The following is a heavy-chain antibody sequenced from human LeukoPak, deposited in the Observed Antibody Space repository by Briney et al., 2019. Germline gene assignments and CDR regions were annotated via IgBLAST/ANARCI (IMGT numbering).Heavy chain of an antibody. Sequence: PSETLSLTCTVSGGSISSSSYYWGWIRQPPGKGLEWIGRIYYSGSTYYNPSLKSRVTISVDTSKNQFSLKLSSVTAADTAVYYCARISKVYCSSKTNLCYNWFDPWGQGTLVTVSS. V-gene: IGHV4-39*01. D-gene: IGHD2-2*01. CDR3: ARISKVYCSSKTNLCYNWFDP. CDR2: IYYSGST. CDR1: GGSISSSSYY. J-gene: IGHJ5*02.